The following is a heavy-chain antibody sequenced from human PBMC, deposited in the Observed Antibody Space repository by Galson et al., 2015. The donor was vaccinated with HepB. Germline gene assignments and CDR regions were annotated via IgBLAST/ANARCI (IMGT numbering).Heavy chain of an antibody. J-gene: IGHJ4*02. CDR3: VKPPDYGDYAVFDY. CDR2: ISSNGGST. D-gene: IGHD4-17*01. Sequence: SLRLSCAASGFTFSSYAMHWVRQAPGKGLEYVSAISSNGGSTYYADSVKGRFTISRDNSKNTLYLQMSSLRAEDTAVYYCVKPPDYGDYAVFDYWGQGTLVTVSS. V-gene: IGHV3-64D*06. CDR1: GFTFSSYA.